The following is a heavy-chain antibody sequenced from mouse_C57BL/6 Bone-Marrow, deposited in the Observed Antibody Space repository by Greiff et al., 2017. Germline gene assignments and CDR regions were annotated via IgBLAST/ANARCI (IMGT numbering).Heavy chain of an antibody. Sequence: VQVVESGAELVKPGASVKMSCKASGYTFTTYPIEWMKQNHGKSLEWIGNFHPYNDDTKYNEKFKGKATLTVEKSSSTVYLELSRLTSDVSAVYYCARGGNYGGYYFDYWGQGTTLTVSS. CDR1: GYTFTTYP. J-gene: IGHJ2*01. D-gene: IGHD2-1*01. CDR2: FHPYNDDT. CDR3: ARGGNYGGYYFDY. V-gene: IGHV1-47*01.